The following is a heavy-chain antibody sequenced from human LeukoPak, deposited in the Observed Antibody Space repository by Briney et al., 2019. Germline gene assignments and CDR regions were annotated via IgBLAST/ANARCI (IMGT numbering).Heavy chain of an antibody. J-gene: IGHJ5*02. CDR2: IYHSGST. CDR1: GGSISSGGYS. Sequence: SETLSLTCAVSGGSISSGGYSWSWIRQPPGTGLEWIGYIYHSGSTYYNPSLKSRVTISVDRSKNQFSLKLSSVTAADTAVYYCARGGYDILTGYYNWFDPWGQGTLVTVSS. D-gene: IGHD3-9*01. V-gene: IGHV4-30-2*01. CDR3: ARGGYDILTGYYNWFDP.